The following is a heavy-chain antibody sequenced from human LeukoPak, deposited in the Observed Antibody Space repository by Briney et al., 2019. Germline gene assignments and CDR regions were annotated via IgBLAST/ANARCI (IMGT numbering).Heavy chain of an antibody. CDR3: ARDLAGPPQEAFDI. Sequence: GGSLRLSCAASGFTFSSYWMSWVRQAPGKGLEWVANIKRDGSEKYYLDSVKGRFTISRDNAKNSLYLQMNSLRGEDTAVYYCARDLAGPPQEAFDIWGQGTVVTVSS. J-gene: IGHJ3*02. V-gene: IGHV3-7*01. CDR2: IKRDGSEK. CDR1: GFTFSSYW.